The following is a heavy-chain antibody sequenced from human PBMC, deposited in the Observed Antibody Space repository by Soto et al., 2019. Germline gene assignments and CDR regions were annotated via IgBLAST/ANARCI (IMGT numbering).Heavy chain of an antibody. CDR1: GYTFTSYG. V-gene: IGHV1-18*01. Sequence: QVQLVQSGAEVKKPGASVKVSCKASGYTFTSYGISWVRQAPGQGLEWMGWISAYNGNTNYVQKLQGRVTMTTDTSTSTAYMELRSLRSDDTAVYYCARWGPTVSSDYYYYMDVWGKGTTVTVSS. J-gene: IGHJ6*03. CDR3: ARWGPTVSSDYYYYMDV. D-gene: IGHD4-17*01. CDR2: ISAYNGNT.